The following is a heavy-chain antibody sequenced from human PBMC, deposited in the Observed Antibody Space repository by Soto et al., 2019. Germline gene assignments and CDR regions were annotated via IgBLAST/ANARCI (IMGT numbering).Heavy chain of an antibody. CDR3: ARDRYYDFWSGYYGTYYYGMDV. D-gene: IGHD3-3*01. CDR2: INHSGST. CDR1: GGSFSGYY. V-gene: IGHV4-34*01. Sequence: LSETLSLTRAVYGGSFSGYYWSWIRQPPGKGLEWIGEINHSGSTNYNPSLKSRVTISVDTSKNQFSLKLSSVTAADTAVYYCARDRYYDFWSGYYGTYYYGMDVWGQGTTVTVSS. J-gene: IGHJ6*02.